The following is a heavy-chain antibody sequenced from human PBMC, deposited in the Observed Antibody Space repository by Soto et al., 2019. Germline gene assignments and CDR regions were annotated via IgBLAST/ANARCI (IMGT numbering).Heavy chain of an antibody. J-gene: IGHJ6*02. CDR1: GGSISSGGYY. Sequence: SETLSLTCTVSGGSISSGGYYWSWIRQHPGKGLEWIGYISDIAYTSYNPSLKGRVPISVDTSKNQFSLTLTSVTAADTAVYYCTRQGFGVLHGLVDVWGQGTTVTVSS. D-gene: IGHD3-10*01. CDR3: TRQGFGVLHGLVDV. V-gene: IGHV4-61*08. CDR2: ISDIAYT.